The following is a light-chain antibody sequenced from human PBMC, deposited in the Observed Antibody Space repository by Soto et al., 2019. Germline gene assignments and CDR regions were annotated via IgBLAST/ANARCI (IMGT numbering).Light chain of an antibody. V-gene: IGKV1D-12*01. CDR2: AAS. CDR3: QQVNSFPFA. CDR1: QGIFKY. Sequence: QMTQSPSSVSASVGDRVTITCRASQGIFKYLAWYQQKPGKAPNLLIYAASDLQTGVPSRFSGIGSGTDFTLTISSLQPEDFATYYCQQVNSFPFAFGPGTKVHIK. J-gene: IGKJ3*01.